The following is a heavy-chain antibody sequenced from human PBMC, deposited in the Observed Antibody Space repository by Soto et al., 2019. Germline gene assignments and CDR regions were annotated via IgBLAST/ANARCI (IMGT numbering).Heavy chain of an antibody. CDR1: GGTFSRHS. J-gene: IGHJ6*02. CDR3: XXXXXXRXXXXXXXXIDGMDV. CDR2: IMPFFDIA. Sequence: QVQLVQSGAEVKKPGSSVKVSCKASGGTFSRHSITWVRQAPGHGLEWMGRIMPFFDIASYAQKFQGRVTITADKSXXXXXXXXXXXXXXXXXXXXXXXXXXXRXXXXXXXXIDGMDVWGQGTTVTVSS. V-gene: IGHV1-69*02. D-gene: IGHD2-15*01.